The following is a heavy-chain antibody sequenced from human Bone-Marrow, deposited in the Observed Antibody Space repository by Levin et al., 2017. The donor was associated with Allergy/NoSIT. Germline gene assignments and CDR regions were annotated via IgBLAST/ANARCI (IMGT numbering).Heavy chain of an antibody. D-gene: IGHD3-22*01. CDR2: IYYTGGT. Sequence: SETLSLTCTVSGGSISYYYWSWVRQPPGKGLEWIGYIYYTGGTSYNPSLRSRVTISVETSKNQISLNLNSLTAADTAVYYCARSPSGYFDSTGHHPWGQGTLVTVSS. J-gene: IGHJ5*02. CDR1: GGSISYYY. CDR3: ARSPSGYFDSTGHHP. V-gene: IGHV4-59*13.